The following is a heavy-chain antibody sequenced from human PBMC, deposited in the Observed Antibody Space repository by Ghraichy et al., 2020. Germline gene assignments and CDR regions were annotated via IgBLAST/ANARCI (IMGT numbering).Heavy chain of an antibody. CDR2: IYYSGST. V-gene: IGHV4-31*03. CDR1: GGSISSGGYY. Sequence: SETLSLTCTVSGGSISSGGYYWSWIRQHPVKGLEWIGYIYYSGSTYYNPSLKSRVAISVDTSKNQFSLKLSSVTAADTAVYYCARKGGGDSVNAFDIWGQGTMVTVSS. CDR3: ARKGGGDSVNAFDI. J-gene: IGHJ3*02. D-gene: IGHD2-21*02.